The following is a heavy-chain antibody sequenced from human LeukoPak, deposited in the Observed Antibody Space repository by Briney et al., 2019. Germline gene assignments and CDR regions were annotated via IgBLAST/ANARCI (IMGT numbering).Heavy chain of an antibody. V-gene: IGHV3-48*03. D-gene: IGHD3-10*02. CDR2: ISSSGSTI. CDR1: GFTISSNY. CDR3: AELGITMIGGV. Sequence: GGSLRLSCAVSGFTISSNYMTWVRQAPGKGLEWVSYISSSGSTIYYADSVKGRFTISRDNAENSLYLQMNSLRAEDTAVYYCAELGITMIGGVWGKGTTVTISS. J-gene: IGHJ6*04.